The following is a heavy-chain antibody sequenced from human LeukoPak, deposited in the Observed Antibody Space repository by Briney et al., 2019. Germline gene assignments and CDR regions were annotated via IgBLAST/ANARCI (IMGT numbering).Heavy chain of an antibody. CDR3: ARDLRPEQRKWLRSNFNYYYYGMDV. J-gene: IGHJ6*02. V-gene: IGHV1-46*01. Sequence: ASVKVSCKASGYTFTSYYMHWVRQAPGQGLEWRAIINPSGGSTSYAQKFKGRVTMTRDTSKRTVYMELSSMRSDDTAVYYCARDLRPEQRKWLRSNFNYYYYGMDVWGQGTTVTVSS. D-gene: IGHD5-12*01. CDR1: GYTFTSYY. CDR2: INPSGGST.